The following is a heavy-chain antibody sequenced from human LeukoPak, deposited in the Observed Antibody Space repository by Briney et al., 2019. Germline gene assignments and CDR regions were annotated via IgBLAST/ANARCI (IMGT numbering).Heavy chain of an antibody. Sequence: TGGSLRLSCAASKFTFSTYGMHWVRQAPGKGLEWVAFIRYDGSNKYYADSVKGRFTISRDNSKNTLYLQMNSLRAEDTAVYYCAKGKGYCSSTSCPVHFDYWGQGTLVTVSS. J-gene: IGHJ4*02. D-gene: IGHD2-2*01. CDR1: KFTFSTYG. CDR3: AKGKGYCSSTSCPVHFDY. CDR2: IRYDGSNK. V-gene: IGHV3-30*02.